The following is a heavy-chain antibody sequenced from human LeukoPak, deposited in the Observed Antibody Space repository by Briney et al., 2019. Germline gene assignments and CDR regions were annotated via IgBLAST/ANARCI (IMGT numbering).Heavy chain of an antibody. CDR1: GGAFSSYA. Sequence: ASVKVSCKASGGAFSSYAISWVRQAPGQGLEWMGGIIPIFGTANYAQKFQGRVTITTDESTSTAYMELSSLRSEDTAVYYCARGQLRPLHNWFDPWGRGTLVTVSS. V-gene: IGHV1-69*05. J-gene: IGHJ5*02. D-gene: IGHD6-19*01. CDR3: ARGQLRPLHNWFDP. CDR2: IIPIFGTA.